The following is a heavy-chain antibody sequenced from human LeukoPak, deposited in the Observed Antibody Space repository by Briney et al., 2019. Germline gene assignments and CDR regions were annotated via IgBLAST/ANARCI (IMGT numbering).Heavy chain of an antibody. V-gene: IGHV1-2*02. D-gene: IGHD3-10*01. Sequence: ASVKVSCKASGYTLTGYYMNWVRQAPGQGLEWMGWINPNSGGTNYGQKFQGRVTMTRDTSISIVYMELSRLRSDDTAVYYCARGPSGSNNLWMDYWGQGTLVTVSS. J-gene: IGHJ4*02. CDR1: GYTLTGYY. CDR3: ARGPSGSNNLWMDY. CDR2: INPNSGGT.